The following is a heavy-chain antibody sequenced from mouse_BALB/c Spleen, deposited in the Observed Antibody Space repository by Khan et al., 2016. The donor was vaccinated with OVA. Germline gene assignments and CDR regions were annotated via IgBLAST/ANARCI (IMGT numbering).Heavy chain of an antibody. D-gene: IGHD1-1*01. CDR2: ISSGGTYT. V-gene: IGHV5-9-3*01. CDR1: GFSFSSYS. Sequence: EVLLVESGGGLVRPGGSLKLSCAASGFSFSSYSMSWVRQTPGKRLEWVATISSGGTYTYYPDRVKGRCTIDRDNGKKTLYLQMSSLKSEDTAMDYGAGHRGYSGHNHAFDYWGQGTTVTVSS. J-gene: IGHJ2*01. CDR3: AGHRGYSGHNHAFDY.